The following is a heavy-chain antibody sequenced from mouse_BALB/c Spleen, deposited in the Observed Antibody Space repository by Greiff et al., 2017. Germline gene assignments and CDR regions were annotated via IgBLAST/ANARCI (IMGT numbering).Heavy chain of an antibody. CDR1: GYSITSGYY. V-gene: IGHV3-6*02. CDR3: ARDPFITTVVATRGSWFAY. CDR2: ISYDGSN. D-gene: IGHD1-1*01. Sequence: EVKLMESGPGLVKPSQSLSLTCSVTGYSITSGYYWNWIRQFPGNKLEWMGYISYDGSNNYNPSLKNRISITRDTSKNQFFLKLNSVTTEDTATYYCARDPFITTVVATRGSWFAYWGQGTLVTVSA. J-gene: IGHJ3*01.